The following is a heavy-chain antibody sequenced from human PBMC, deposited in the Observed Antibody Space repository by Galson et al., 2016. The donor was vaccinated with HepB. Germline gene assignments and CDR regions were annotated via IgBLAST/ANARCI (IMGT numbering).Heavy chain of an antibody. J-gene: IGHJ4*02. CDR2: IHTDGTTT. CDR3: ARGGIFPFDF. Sequence: SLRLSCAASEFIFSNYWMHWVRQAPGKGLVWVSRIHTDGTTTTYADSVKGRFTVSRDNATNTLYLQMNSLRAEDTAINYCARGGIFPFDFWGQGSLVTVSP. CDR1: EFIFSNYW. D-gene: IGHD3-3*01. V-gene: IGHV3-74*01.